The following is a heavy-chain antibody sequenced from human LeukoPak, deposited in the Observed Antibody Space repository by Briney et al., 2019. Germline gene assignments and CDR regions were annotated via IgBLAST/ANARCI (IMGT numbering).Heavy chain of an antibody. CDR3: ARDRSPGGYPDY. CDR1: GFTFSSYA. D-gene: IGHD1-26*01. V-gene: IGHV3-33*01. CDR2: IWYDGTNK. Sequence: PGGSPRLSCAASGFTFSSYAMHWVRQAPGKGLEWVAVIWYDGTNKYYADSVKGRFTISRDNSKNTLYLQMNTLRAEDTAVYYCARDRSPGGYPDYWGQGILVTVSS. J-gene: IGHJ4*02.